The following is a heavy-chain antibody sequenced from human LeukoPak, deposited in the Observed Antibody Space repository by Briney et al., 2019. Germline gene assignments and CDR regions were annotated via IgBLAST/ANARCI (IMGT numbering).Heavy chain of an antibody. Sequence: SETLSLTCAVYGGSFSGYYWSWIRQPPGKGLEWIGEINHSGSTNYNPSLKSRVTISVDTSKNQFCLKLSSVTAADTAVYYCASGVLRFSEWQNHDYWGQGTLVTVSS. CDR2: INHSGST. CDR1: GGSFSGYY. J-gene: IGHJ4*02. V-gene: IGHV4-34*01. D-gene: IGHD3-3*01. CDR3: ASGVLRFSEWQNHDY.